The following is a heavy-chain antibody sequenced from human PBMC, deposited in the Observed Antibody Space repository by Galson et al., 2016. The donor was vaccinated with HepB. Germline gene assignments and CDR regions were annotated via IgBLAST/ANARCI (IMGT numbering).Heavy chain of an antibody. CDR3: GRERGGLLHPVYDAFDS. CDR2: IYYSGST. CDR1: GASIRSYS. D-gene: IGHD3-3*01. V-gene: IGHV4-59*01. Sequence: SETLSLTCTVSGASIRSYSWNWIRQPPGKGLAWIGYIYYSGSTNYNPSLQSRVTTSVDSSKNQFSLKLSSVTAADTAGYYCGRERGGLLHPVYDAFDSWGQGTMVTVSS. J-gene: IGHJ3*02.